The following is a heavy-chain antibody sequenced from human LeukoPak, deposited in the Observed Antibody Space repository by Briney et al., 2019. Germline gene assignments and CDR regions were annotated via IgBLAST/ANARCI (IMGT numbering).Heavy chain of an antibody. J-gene: IGHJ3*02. CDR3: ARIHSSGNTFDI. CDR1: GFTFSSYG. CDR2: IWYDGSNK. V-gene: IGHV3-33*01. Sequence: GGSLRLSCAASGFTFSSYGMHWVRQAPGKGLEWVAVIWYDGSNKYYADSVKGRFTISRDNSKNTLYLQMSSLRVEDTAVYYCARIHSSGNTFDIWGQGTTVTVSS. D-gene: IGHD6-25*01.